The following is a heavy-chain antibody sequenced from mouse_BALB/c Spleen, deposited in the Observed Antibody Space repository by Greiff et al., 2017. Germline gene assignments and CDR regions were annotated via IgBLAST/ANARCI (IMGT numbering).Heavy chain of an antibody. Sequence: EVQLQESGGGLVQPGGILKLSCVASGFTFSNYWMNWVRQSPEKGLEWVAEIRLKSNNYATHYAESVKGRFTISRDDSKSSVYLQMNNLRAEDTGIYYCTRQDGYWYFDVWGAGTTVTVSS. J-gene: IGHJ1*01. CDR1: GFTFSNYW. V-gene: IGHV6-6*02. D-gene: IGHD2-3*01. CDR3: TRQDGYWYFDV. CDR2: IRLKSNNYAT.